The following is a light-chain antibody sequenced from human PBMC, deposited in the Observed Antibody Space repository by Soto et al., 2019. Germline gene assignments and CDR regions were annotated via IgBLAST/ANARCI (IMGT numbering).Light chain of an antibody. CDR2: DAS. CDR3: QEYNTLSGG. CDR1: QTITTW. Sequence: DIQMTQSPSTLSASVGDRVTITCRASQTITTWLAWYQQKPGKAPKLLIYDASTLESGVPSRFSSTRFGKELSLTISGLQPDDFEGYYCQEYNTLSGGLGQGTQVDIK. V-gene: IGKV1-5*01. J-gene: IGKJ1*01.